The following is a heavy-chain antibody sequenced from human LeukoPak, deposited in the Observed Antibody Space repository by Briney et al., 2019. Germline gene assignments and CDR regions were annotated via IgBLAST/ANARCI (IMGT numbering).Heavy chain of an antibody. J-gene: IGHJ4*02. Sequence: GGSLRLSCAASGFTFSSSAMSWVRQAPGKGLEWVSAISGSGGSTYYADSVKGRFTISRDNSKNTLYLQMNSLRAEDTAVYYCAKDRSWIQLWPRYFDYWGQGTLVTVSS. V-gene: IGHV3-23*01. CDR3: AKDRSWIQLWPRYFDY. CDR2: ISGSGGST. D-gene: IGHD5-18*01. CDR1: GFTFSSSA.